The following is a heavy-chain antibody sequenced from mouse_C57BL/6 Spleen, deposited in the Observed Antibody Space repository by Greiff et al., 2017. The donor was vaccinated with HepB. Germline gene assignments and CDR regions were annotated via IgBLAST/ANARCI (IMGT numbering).Heavy chain of an antibody. J-gene: IGHJ3*01. D-gene: IGHD2-4*01. CDR1: GYAFTNYL. CDR2: INPGSGGT. CDR3: ARSRDYDEKAFAY. Sequence: VKLMESGAELVRPGTSVKLSCKASGYAFTNYLIEWVKQRPGQGLEWIGVINPGSGGTNYNEKFKGKATFTADTSSNTAYMQLSSLTTDDSAIYYCARSRDYDEKAFAYWGQGTLVTVSA. V-gene: IGHV1-54*02.